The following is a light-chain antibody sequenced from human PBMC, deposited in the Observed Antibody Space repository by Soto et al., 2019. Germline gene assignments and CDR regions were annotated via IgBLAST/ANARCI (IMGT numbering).Light chain of an antibody. CDR2: KAS. J-gene: IGKJ1*01. CDR1: QSISVW. CDR3: QQYNSYSPT. Sequence: DIQMTQSPSTLSGSVGDRATITCRASQSISVWLAWYQQKAGKAPNLLIYKASRLESGVPSRFSGSGSETEFTLTISGLQPGDSATYYCQQYNSYSPTFGHGTKVDIK. V-gene: IGKV1-5*03.